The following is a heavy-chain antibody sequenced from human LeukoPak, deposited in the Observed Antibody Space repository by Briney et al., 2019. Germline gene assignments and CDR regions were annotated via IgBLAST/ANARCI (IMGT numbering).Heavy chain of an antibody. Sequence: PGGSLRLSCAASGFTFSSYSMNWVRQAPGKGLEGVSSISSSTSYVYYADSVKGRFTISRDNAKNSLYLQMNSPRAEDTAVYFCARDVFGARGVITYFDYWGQGTLVTVSS. CDR3: ARDVFGARGVITYFDY. CDR2: ISSSTSYV. D-gene: IGHD3-10*01. V-gene: IGHV3-21*01. CDR1: GFTFSSYS. J-gene: IGHJ4*02.